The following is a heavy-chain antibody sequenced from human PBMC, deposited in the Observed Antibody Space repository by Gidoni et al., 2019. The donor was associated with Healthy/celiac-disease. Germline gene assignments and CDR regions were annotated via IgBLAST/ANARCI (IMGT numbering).Heavy chain of an antibody. CDR1: GYTLTELS. D-gene: IGHD3-3*01. J-gene: IGHJ5*02. CDR2: FDPEDGET. Sequence: QVQLVQSGAEVKKPGASVKVSCKVSGYTLTELSMHWVRQAPGKGLEWMGGFDPEDGETIYAQKFQGRGTMTEDTSTDTAYMELSSLRSEDTAVYYCATVLLFSADYDFWSGYPRRKNWFDPWGQGTLVTVSS. CDR3: ATVLLFSADYDFWSGYPRRKNWFDP. V-gene: IGHV1-24*01.